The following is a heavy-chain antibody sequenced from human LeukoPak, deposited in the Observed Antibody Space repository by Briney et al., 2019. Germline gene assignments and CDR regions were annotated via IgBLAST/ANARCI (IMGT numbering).Heavy chain of an antibody. CDR1: GGTFSSYA. V-gene: IGHV1-69*13. CDR3: ARAYSSGWYHYYGMDV. D-gene: IGHD6-19*01. CDR2: IIPILGTA. Sequence: PVKVSCKASGGTFSSYAISWVRQAPGQGLEWMGGIIPILGTANYAQKFQGRVTITADESTSTAYMELSSLRSEDTAVYYCARAYSSGWYHYYGMDVWGQGTTVTVSS. J-gene: IGHJ6*02.